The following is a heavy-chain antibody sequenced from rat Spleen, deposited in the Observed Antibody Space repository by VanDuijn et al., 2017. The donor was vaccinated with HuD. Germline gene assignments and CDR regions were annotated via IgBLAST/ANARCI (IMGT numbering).Heavy chain of an antibody. V-gene: IGHV5-25*01. CDR2: ISTGGDNT. CDR3: ARHGWDYYSSFDY. D-gene: IGHD1-2*01. CDR1: GFTFSDYY. J-gene: IGHJ2*01. Sequence: EVQLVESDGGLVQPGRSLKLSCAASGFTFSDYYMAWVRQAPTKGLEWIASISTGGDNTYFRDSVKGRFTISRDNAKSTLYLQMDSLRSEDTATYYCARHGWDYYSSFDYWGQGVMVTVSS.